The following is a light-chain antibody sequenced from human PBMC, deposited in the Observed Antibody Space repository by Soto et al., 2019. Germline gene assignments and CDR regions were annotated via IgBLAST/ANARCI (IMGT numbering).Light chain of an antibody. V-gene: IGLV3-21*02. J-gene: IGLJ1*01. CDR1: NIGSKS. Sequence: SSELTQPPSVSVAPGQTARISCGGNNIGSKSVHGFQQKPGQAPVLVVYDDNDRPSGIPERFSGSNSGNTATLTISRVEAGDEDDYYCQVWDSISDNFVFGTGTKLTVL. CDR2: DDN. CDR3: QVWDSISDNFV.